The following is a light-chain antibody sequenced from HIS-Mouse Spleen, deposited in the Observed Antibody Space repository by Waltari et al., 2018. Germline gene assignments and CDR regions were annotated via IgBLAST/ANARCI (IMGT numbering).Light chain of an antibody. CDR3: YSTDSSGNHRV. CDR1: NIGSKS. V-gene: IGLV3-10*01. CDR2: EAS. J-gene: IGLJ2*01. Sequence: SSVLTQPPSVSVAPGQTARIPCGANNIGSKSGPLYQQKPGQAPVLVVYEASKRPSGIPERFSGSSSGTMATLTISGAQVEDEADYYCYSTDSSGNHRVFGGGTKLTVL.